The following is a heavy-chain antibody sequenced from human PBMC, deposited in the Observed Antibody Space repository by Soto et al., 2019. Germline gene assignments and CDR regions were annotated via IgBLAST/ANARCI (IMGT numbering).Heavy chain of an antibody. CDR3: VRYCGTTLCNGVATRAFDY. Sequence: LRLSCAASRFTFSAYEMHWFRQAPGKGLEWVSYISTSGSTVYYADSVKGRFTVSRDNTRNSLYLQMDSLRDEDTALYYCVRYCGTTLCNGVATRAFDYWGQGTLVTVSS. J-gene: IGHJ4*02. CDR2: ISTSGSTV. CDR1: RFTFSAYE. D-gene: IGHD5-12*01. V-gene: IGHV3-48*03.